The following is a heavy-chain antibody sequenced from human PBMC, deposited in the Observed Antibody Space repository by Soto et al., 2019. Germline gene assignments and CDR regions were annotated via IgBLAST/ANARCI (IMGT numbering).Heavy chain of an antibody. Sequence: QLVVSGGGLVQPGGSLRLSCAASGFTVSSNYMSWVRQAPGKGLEWVSVIYSGGSTFYADSVKGRFTISRDNSKNTRYLQLNSLGAEDTAVYYCAREVRYNARFDYWGQGTLVTVSS. CDR1: GFTVSSNY. V-gene: IGHV3-66*01. CDR2: IYSGGST. CDR3: AREVRYNARFDY. D-gene: IGHD1-1*01. J-gene: IGHJ4*02.